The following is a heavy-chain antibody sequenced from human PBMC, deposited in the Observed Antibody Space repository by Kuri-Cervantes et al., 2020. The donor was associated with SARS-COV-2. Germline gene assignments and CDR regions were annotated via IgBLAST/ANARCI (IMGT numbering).Heavy chain of an antibody. Sequence: GESLKISCAASGITFSNYCMSWVRQAPGKGLEWVADIMQDGSEKNYVDSVKGRFTISRDNAKNSLYLQMNSLRAEDTAVYYCASMDFWSGYYFDYWGQGTLVTVSS. D-gene: IGHD3-3*01. J-gene: IGHJ4*02. CDR2: IMQDGSEK. CDR3: ASMDFWSGYYFDY. V-gene: IGHV3-7*01. CDR1: GITFSNYC.